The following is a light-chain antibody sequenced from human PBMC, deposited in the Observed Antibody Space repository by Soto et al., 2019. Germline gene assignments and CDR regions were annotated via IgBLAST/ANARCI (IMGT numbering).Light chain of an antibody. J-gene: IGKJ1*01. Sequence: EIVLTLSLATLSLSPGERATLSCGASQSVSSYLAWYQQKPGQAPRLLIYDASNRATGIPARFSGSGSGTDFTPTISSLEPEDFAVYYCQQRSNGPPWTFGQGTKVAI. CDR1: QSVSSY. V-gene: IGKV3-11*01. CDR3: QQRSNGPPWT. CDR2: DAS.